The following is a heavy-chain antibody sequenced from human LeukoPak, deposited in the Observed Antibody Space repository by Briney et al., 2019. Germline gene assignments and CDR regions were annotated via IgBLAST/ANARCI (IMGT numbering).Heavy chain of an antibody. CDR3: AREPPTVTTGLDYGMDV. J-gene: IGHJ6*02. CDR1: GFTFSSYG. D-gene: IGHD4-4*01. Sequence: PGGSLRLSCAASGFTFSSYGMHWVRQAPGKGLEWVAVISYDGSNKYYADSVKGRFTISRDNSKNTLYLQMNSLRAEDTAVYYCAREPPTVTTGLDYGMDVWGQGTTVTVSS. CDR2: ISYDGSNK. V-gene: IGHV3-30*03.